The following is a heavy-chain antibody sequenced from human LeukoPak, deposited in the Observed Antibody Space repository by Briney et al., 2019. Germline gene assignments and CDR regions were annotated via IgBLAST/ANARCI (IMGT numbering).Heavy chain of an antibody. Sequence: GRSLRLSCAASGFTFDDYAMHWVRQAPGKGLEWVSGISWNSGSIGYADSVKGRFTISRDNAKNSLYLQMNSLRAEDTALYYCAKRGIEVPSDDAFDIWGQGTMVTVSS. CDR3: AKRGIEVPSDDAFDI. V-gene: IGHV3-9*01. J-gene: IGHJ3*02. CDR2: ISWNSGSI. D-gene: IGHD6-19*01. CDR1: GFTFDDYA.